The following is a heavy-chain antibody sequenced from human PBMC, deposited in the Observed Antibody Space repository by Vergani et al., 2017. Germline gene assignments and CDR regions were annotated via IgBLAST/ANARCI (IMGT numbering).Heavy chain of an antibody. CDR3: ARDVGRYFDWLDY. Sequence: QVQLQESGPGLVKPSQTLSLTCTVSGGSISSGSYYWSWIRQPAGKGLEWIGRIYTSGSTNYNPSLKSRVTMTRDTSISTAYMELSRLRSDDTAVYYCARDVGRYFDWLDYWGQGTLVTVSS. D-gene: IGHD3-9*01. CDR2: IYTSGST. J-gene: IGHJ4*02. V-gene: IGHV4-61*02. CDR1: GGSISSGSYY.